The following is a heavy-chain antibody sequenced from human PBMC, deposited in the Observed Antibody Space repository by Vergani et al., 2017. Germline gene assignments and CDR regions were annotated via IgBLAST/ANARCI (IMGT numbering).Heavy chain of an antibody. J-gene: IGHJ5*02. D-gene: IGHD6-13*01. CDR3: ARVLPGYQQNWFDP. V-gene: IGHV4-61*02. CDR1: GGSLNSGNFF. Sequence: QVQLQESGPGLVKPSETLSLTCTVSGGSLNSGNFFWSWIRQPAGKGLGWIGHFYTRGYPKYNPSRRGRFTISVAMSKNQFSLELNSVTTADTAVYYCARVLPGYQQNWFDPWGHETLVTVSS. CDR2: FYTRGYP.